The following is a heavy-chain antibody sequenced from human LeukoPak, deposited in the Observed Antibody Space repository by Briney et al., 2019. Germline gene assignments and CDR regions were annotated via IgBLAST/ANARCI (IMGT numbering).Heavy chain of an antibody. J-gene: IGHJ1*01. V-gene: IGHV3-7*01. CDR1: GFTFSSYW. Sequence: GGSLRLSCAASGFTFSSYWMSWVRQAPGKGLEWVANIKQDGSEEYYVDSVKGRLTISRDNAKNSLYLQMNSLRAEDTAVYYCARDGSDYYDSSGYYYYLEYFQHWGQGTLVTVSS. D-gene: IGHD3-22*01. CDR2: IKQDGSEE. CDR3: ARDGSDYYDSSGYYYYLEYFQH.